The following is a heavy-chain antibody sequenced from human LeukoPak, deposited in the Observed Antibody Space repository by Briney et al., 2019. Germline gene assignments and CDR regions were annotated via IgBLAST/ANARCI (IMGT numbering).Heavy chain of an antibody. CDR1: GFTFSSSA. J-gene: IGHJ4*02. CDR2: IRSKANSYAT. CDR3: TRQSPKAGFGSGGSCYRD. V-gene: IGHV3-73*01. Sequence: GGSLRLSCAASGFTFSSSAMHWVRQASGKGLEWVGRIRSKANSYATAYAASVKGRFTISRDDSKNTAYLQMNSLKTEDTAVYYCTRQSPKAGFGSGGSCYRDWGQGTLVTVSS. D-gene: IGHD2-15*01.